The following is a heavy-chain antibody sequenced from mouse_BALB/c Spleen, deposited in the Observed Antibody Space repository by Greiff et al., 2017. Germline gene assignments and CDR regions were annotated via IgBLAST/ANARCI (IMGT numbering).Heavy chain of an antibody. CDR3: ARSSSTIDAMDY. CDR2: ISSGSSTI. D-gene: IGHD2-12*01. CDR1: GFTFSSFG. Sequence: EAQGVESGGGLVQPGGSRKLSCAASGFTFSSFGMHWVRQAPEKGLEWVAYISSGSSTIYYADTVKGRFTISRDNPKNTLFLQMTSLRSEDTAMYYCARSSSTIDAMDYWGQGTSVTVSS. J-gene: IGHJ4*01. V-gene: IGHV5-17*02.